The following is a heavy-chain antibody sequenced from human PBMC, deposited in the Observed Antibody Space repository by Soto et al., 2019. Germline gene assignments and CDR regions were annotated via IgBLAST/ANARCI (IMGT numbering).Heavy chain of an antibody. V-gene: IGHV1-8*01. Sequence: QAQLVQSGAEVKKPGASVKVSCKASRYTFTSYDINWVRQAPGQGLEWLGWMDPNSGSTGYAQNFQGRVTMTRNISINTAHMELSSLRSEDTAVYYCARERKFDFWRKGLDVWGQGTTVTVSS. D-gene: IGHD3-3*01. CDR1: RYTFTSYD. J-gene: IGHJ6*02. CDR2: MDPNSGST. CDR3: ARERKFDFWRKGLDV.